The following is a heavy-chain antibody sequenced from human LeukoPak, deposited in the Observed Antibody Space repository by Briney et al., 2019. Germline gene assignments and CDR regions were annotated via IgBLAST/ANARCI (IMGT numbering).Heavy chain of an antibody. CDR2: INHSGST. J-gene: IGHJ4*02. CDR1: DGSFSGYY. Sequence: SETLSLTCAVYDGSFSGYYWTWIRQLPGKGLEWIGEINHSGSTNYNPSLKSRVTISVDTSKNQFSLKLSSVTAADTAVYYCARGRFVYYDFWSGYYSRTNFDYWGQGTLVTVSS. D-gene: IGHD3-3*01. CDR3: ARGRFVYYDFWSGYYSRTNFDY. V-gene: IGHV4-34*01.